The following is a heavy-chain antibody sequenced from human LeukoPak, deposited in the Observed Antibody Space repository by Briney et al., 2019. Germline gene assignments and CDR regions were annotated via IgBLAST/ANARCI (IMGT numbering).Heavy chain of an antibody. J-gene: IGHJ6*04. CDR2: IYYSGST. CDR3: ARRILMDV. CDR1: GGSISSSSYY. Sequence: SETLSLTCTVSGGSISSSSYYWGWIRQPPGKGLEWIGSIYYSGSTYYNPSLKSRVTISVDKSKNQFALKLTSVTAADTAVYYCARRILMDVWGKGTTVTVSS. D-gene: IGHD2-15*01. V-gene: IGHV4-39*06.